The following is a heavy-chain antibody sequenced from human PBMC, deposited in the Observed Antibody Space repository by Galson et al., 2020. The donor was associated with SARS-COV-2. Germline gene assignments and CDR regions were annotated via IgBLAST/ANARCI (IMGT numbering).Heavy chain of an antibody. CDR1: GFIFSDYS. D-gene: IGHD3-10*01. CDR2: ITSSSSSI. J-gene: IGHJ6*02. Sequence: GGSLRLSFEGSGFIFSDYSMHWVRQAPGKGLEWVAHITSSSSSIKSADSVKGRFTVSRDNANNSLFLDINNLRVEDTAVYYCARGFRDMATLWSFYYYYGVDVWGRGTSVIVSS. CDR3: ARGFRDMATLWSFYYYYGVDV. V-gene: IGHV3-21*01.